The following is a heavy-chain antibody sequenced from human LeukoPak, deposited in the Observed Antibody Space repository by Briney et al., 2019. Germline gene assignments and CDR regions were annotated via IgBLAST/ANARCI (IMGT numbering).Heavy chain of an antibody. V-gene: IGHV1-18*01. CDR3: ARTLGGYTVGRSTGFDL. D-gene: IGHD6-25*01. J-gene: IGHJ2*01. CDR1: GYNFELLG. CDR2: ISAYEGNI. Sequence: ASVKVSCKASGYNFELLGISWVRPAPGQGLEWMGWISAYEGNINHAQKLEDRVTMTTDTATNTAHRDLRNLTSDDTAVYYCARTLGGYTVGRSTGFDLWGRGTLVTVSS.